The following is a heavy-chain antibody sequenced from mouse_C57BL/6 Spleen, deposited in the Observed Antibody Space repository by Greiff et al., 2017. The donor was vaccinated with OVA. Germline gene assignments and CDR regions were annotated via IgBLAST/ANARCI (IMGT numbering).Heavy chain of an antibody. Sequence: EVQLQQSGAELVRPGASVKLSCTASGFNIKDDYMHWVKQRPEQGLEWIGWIDPENGDTEYASKFQGKATITADTSSNTAYLQLSSLTSEDTAVYYCTTGYDYDGYAMDYWGQGTSVTVSS. J-gene: IGHJ4*01. CDR1: GFNIKDDY. CDR2: IDPENGDT. V-gene: IGHV14-4*01. D-gene: IGHD2-4*01. CDR3: TTGYDYDGYAMDY.